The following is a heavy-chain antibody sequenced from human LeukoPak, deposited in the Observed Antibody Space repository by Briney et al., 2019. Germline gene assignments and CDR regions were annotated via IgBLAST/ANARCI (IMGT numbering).Heavy chain of an antibody. CDR1: GFTFGDYA. CDR2: IRSKAYGGTT. CDR3: IICIGQQLVFDY. J-gene: IGHJ4*02. D-gene: IGHD6-13*01. Sequence: GGSLRLSCTASGFTFGDYAMSWVRQAPGKGLEWVGFIRSKAYGGTTEYAASVKGRFTISRDDSKSIAYLQMNSLKTEDTAVYYCIICIGQQLVFDYWGQGTLVTVSS. V-gene: IGHV3-49*04.